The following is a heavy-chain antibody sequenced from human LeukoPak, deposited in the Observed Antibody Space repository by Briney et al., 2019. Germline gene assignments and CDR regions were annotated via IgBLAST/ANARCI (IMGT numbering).Heavy chain of an antibody. Sequence: GRSLRLSCAASGFTFSSYGMHWVRQAPGKGLEWVAVIWYDGSNKYYADSVKGRFTISRDNSKNTLYLQMSSLRAEDTAVYYCARGGASGIVVPAAIDMRSAEYFQHWGQGTLVTVSS. V-gene: IGHV3-33*01. CDR3: ARGGASGIVVPAAIDMRSAEYFQH. J-gene: IGHJ1*01. CDR2: IWYDGSNK. CDR1: GFTFSSYG. D-gene: IGHD2-2*01.